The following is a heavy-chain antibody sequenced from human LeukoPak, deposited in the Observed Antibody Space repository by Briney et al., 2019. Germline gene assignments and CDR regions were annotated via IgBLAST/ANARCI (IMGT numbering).Heavy chain of an antibody. CDR2: ISSSGSTI. Sequence: GGSLRLSCAASGFTFSDYYMSWIRQAPGKGLEWVSYISSSGSTIYYADSVKGRFTISRDNAKNSLYLQMNSLRVEDTAVYYCVRGGWYLYDALDIWGQGTLVTVSS. CDR1: GFTFSDYY. V-gene: IGHV3-11*04. D-gene: IGHD6-19*01. CDR3: VRGGWYLYDALDI. J-gene: IGHJ3*02.